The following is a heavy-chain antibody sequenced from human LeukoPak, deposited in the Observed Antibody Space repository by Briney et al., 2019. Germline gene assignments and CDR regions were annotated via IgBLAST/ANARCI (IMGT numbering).Heavy chain of an antibody. CDR1: GFTFSSYA. CDR3: AKPTIFGVVPYYFDY. V-gene: IGHV3-23*01. CDR2: ISGSGGST. Sequence: GGSLRLSCAASGFTFSSYAMSWVRQAPGKGLEWVSAISGSGGSTYYADSVKGRFTISRDNSKNTLYLQMNSLRAEDTAVYYYAKPTIFGVVPYYFDYWGQGALVTVSS. D-gene: IGHD3-3*01. J-gene: IGHJ4*02.